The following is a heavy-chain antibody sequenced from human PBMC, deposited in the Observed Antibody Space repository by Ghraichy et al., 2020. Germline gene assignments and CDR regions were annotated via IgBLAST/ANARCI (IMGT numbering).Heavy chain of an antibody. CDR2: IKQDGSEK. D-gene: IGHD2-2*02. CDR3: ARDCSSTSCYTKRGAHYYYGMDV. V-gene: IGHV3-7*01. J-gene: IGHJ6*02. Sequence: GGSLRLSCAASGFTFSSYWMSWVRQAPGKGLEWVANIKQDGSEKYYVDSVKGRFTISRDNAKNSLYLQMNSLRAEDTAVYYCARDCSSTSCYTKRGAHYYYGMDVWGQGTTVTVSS. CDR1: GFTFSSYW.